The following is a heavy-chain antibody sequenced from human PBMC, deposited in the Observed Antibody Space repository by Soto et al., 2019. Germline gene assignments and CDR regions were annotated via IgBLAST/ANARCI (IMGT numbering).Heavy chain of an antibody. V-gene: IGHV1-2*04. CDR3: ARGPLGYCSRGSCYPSGAFDI. CDR1: GYTFSGYD. J-gene: IGHJ3*02. CDR2: INPNSGGT. Sequence: ASGKVSCKASGYTFSGYDMDWVRQAPGQGLERMGWINPNSGGTNYAQKFQGWVTMTRDTSISTAYMELSRLRSDDTAVYYCARGPLGYCSRGSCYPSGAFDILGQGTMVTVSS. D-gene: IGHD2-15*01.